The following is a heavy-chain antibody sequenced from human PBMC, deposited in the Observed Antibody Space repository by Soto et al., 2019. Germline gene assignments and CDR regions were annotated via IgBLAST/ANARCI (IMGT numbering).Heavy chain of an antibody. CDR3: ARDLSWYYESSGLYFDY. J-gene: IGHJ4*02. Sequence: QVQLVQSGAEVKKPGSSVKVSCKASGGTFSRYAISWVRQAPGQGLEWMGGIIPIFGTANYAQKFQGRVTITADESTSTAYMELSSLRSEDTAVYYCARDLSWYYESSGLYFDYWGQGTLVTVSS. CDR2: IIPIFGTA. V-gene: IGHV1-69*01. CDR1: GGTFSRYA. D-gene: IGHD3-22*01.